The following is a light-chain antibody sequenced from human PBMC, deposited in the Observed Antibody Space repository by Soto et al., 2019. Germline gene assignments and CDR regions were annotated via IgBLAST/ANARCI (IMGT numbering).Light chain of an antibody. V-gene: IGKV4-1*01. CDR3: QQYNSWPPLYT. J-gene: IGKJ2*01. CDR1: QSVLYSSNNRNY. Sequence: DIVMTQSPDSLAVSLGERATINCKSSQSVLYSSNNRNYVAWYQQKPRQPPKLLIYWAATRESGVPDRFSGSGSGTDFTLTISSLEAEDMAVYYCQQYNSWPPLYTFGQGTKLEIK. CDR2: WAA.